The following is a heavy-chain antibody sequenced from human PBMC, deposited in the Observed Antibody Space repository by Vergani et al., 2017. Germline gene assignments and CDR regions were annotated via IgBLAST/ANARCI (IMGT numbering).Heavy chain of an antibody. J-gene: IGHJ5*02. Sequence: QVRLQESGPGLVKPSETLSLTCSVSGGSMSGYYWSWIRQPPGKELEWIGYMYHSGSTNYNPSLETRVTISGDTSKNQFSLKLNSVTAADTAVYYWGRVADCYGLGSRLHDPWGQGVLVTVSS. CDR3: GRVADCYGLGSRLHDP. CDR2: MYHSGST. CDR1: GGSMSGYY. D-gene: IGHD3-10*01. V-gene: IGHV4-59*01.